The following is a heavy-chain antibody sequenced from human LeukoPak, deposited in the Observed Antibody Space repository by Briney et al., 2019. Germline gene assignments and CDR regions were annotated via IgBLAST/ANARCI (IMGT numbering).Heavy chain of an antibody. J-gene: IGHJ4*02. CDR2: IIPIFGTA. CDR1: GGTFSSYA. CDR3: ARGYCSSTSCYSSYFDY. V-gene: IGHV1-69*01. Sequence: SVKVSCKASGGTFSSYAISWVRQAPGQGLEWMGGIIPIFGTANCAQKFQGRVTITADESTSTAYMELSSLRSEDTAVYYCARGYCSSTSCYSSYFDYWGQGTLVTVSS. D-gene: IGHD2-2*01.